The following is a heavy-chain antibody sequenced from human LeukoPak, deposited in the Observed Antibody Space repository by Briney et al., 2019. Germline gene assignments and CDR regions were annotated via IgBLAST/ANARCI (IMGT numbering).Heavy chain of an antibody. CDR1: GGSFSGYY. D-gene: IGHD1-1*01. V-gene: IGHV4-34*01. CDR3: ARQELESSSPFYYYYYMDV. J-gene: IGHJ6*03. CDR2: INHSGST. Sequence: SETLSLTCAVYGGSFSGYYWSWIRQPPGKGLEWIGEINHSGSTNYNPSLKSRVTISVDTSKNQFSLKLSSVTAADTAVYYCARQELESSSPFYYYYYMDVWGKGTTVTVSS.